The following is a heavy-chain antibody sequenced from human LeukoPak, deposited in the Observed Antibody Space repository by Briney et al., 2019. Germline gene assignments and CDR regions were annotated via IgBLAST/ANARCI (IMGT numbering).Heavy chain of an antibody. CDR1: GYTFTSYD. Sequence: ASVKVSCKASGYTFTSYDINWVRQATGQGLEWMGWMNPNSGNIGYAQKFQGRVTMTRNTSISTAYMELSSLRSEDTAVYYCARGRRYAGWFDPWGQGTLVTVSS. J-gene: IGHJ5*02. CDR2: MNPNSGNI. D-gene: IGHD3-16*01. CDR3: ARGRRYAGWFDP. V-gene: IGHV1-8*01.